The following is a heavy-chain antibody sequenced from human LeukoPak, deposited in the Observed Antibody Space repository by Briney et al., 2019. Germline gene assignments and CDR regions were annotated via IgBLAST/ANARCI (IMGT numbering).Heavy chain of an antibody. CDR1: GGTFSSYA. V-gene: IGHV1-69*13. CDR2: IIPIFGTA. Sequence: SVKVSCKASGGTFSSYAISWVRQAPGQGLEWMGGIIPIFGTANYAQKFQGRVTITADESTSTAYMELSSLRSEDTAVYYCAMQLGREVIHDYWGQGTLVTVSS. CDR3: AMQLGREVIHDY. D-gene: IGHD3-10*01. J-gene: IGHJ4*02.